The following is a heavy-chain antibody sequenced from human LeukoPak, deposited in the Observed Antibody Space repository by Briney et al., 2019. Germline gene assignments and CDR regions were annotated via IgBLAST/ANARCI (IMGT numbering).Heavy chain of an antibody. CDR2: IYHSGST. D-gene: IGHD3-10*01. CDR3: ARARVFLWFGELLPHYFDY. J-gene: IGHJ4*02. Sequence: SETLSLTCAVSGGSISSGGYSWSWIRQPPGKGLEWIGYIYHSGSTYYNPSLKSRVTISVDRSKNQFSLKLGSVTAADTAVYYCARARVFLWFGELLPHYFDYWGQGTLVTVSS. V-gene: IGHV4-30-2*01. CDR1: GGSISSGGYS.